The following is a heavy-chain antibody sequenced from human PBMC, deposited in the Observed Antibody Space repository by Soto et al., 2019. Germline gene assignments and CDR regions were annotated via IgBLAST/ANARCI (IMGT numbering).Heavy chain of an antibody. CDR1: GGSLSDYY. CDR3: ARVNYGDYYYGMDV. V-gene: IGHV4-59*01. CDR2: LSYTGSA. Sequence: SETLSLTCAVYGGSLSDYYWTWIRQPPGKGLEWIGYLSYTGSANYNASLKSRLTISVDTSKNQFSLKLSSVTAADTALYYCARVNYGDYYYGMDVWGQGTTVTVSS. D-gene: IGHD4-17*01. J-gene: IGHJ6*02.